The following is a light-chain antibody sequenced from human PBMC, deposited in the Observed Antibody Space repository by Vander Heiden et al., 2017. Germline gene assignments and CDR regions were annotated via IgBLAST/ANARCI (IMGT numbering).Light chain of an antibody. V-gene: IGLV1-44*01. CDR1: SSNIGGNT. CDR3: AAWDDSLNGWV. CDR2: SNT. J-gene: IGLJ3*02. Sequence: QSGLTQPPSASGTPGQRVTISCSGSSSNIGGNTVNWYQQFPGTAPKLLIYSNTQRPSGVPDRFSGSKSGTSASLAISGLQSEDEADFYCAAWDDSLNGWVFGGGTKLTVL.